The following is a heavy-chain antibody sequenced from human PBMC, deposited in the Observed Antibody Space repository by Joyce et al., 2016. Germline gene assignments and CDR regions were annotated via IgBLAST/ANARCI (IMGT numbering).Heavy chain of an antibody. J-gene: IGHJ6*02. D-gene: IGHD1-14*01. CDR3: ARGGTSSDHYFFYTLDV. CDR1: GGAFSNFT. CDR2: IIPFCGAA. Sequence: QVLLVQSGATVKRPGSSLRVSCKSSGGAFSNFTVNWVRQAPGQRLEWMGGIIPFCGAAKYAEHFRGRVTLTADLSTRTAYMELSSLTSADTAVYYCARGGTSSDHYFFYTLDVWGPGTTVIVSS. V-gene: IGHV1-69*12.